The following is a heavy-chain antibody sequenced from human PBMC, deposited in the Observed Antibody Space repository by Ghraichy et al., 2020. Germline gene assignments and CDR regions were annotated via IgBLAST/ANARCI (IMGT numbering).Heavy chain of an antibody. J-gene: IGHJ4*02. CDR2: INLDGSQK. Sequence: GALNISCAISGFTFSSHWMSWVRQAPGKGLEWVANINLDGSQKYYVDSVKGRFTISRDNAKNLLFLQMTSLRADDTAVYYCARDSGIAAANSWGQGTLVTVSS. CDR1: GFTFSSHW. CDR3: ARDSGIAAANS. D-gene: IGHD6-13*01. V-gene: IGHV3-7*01.